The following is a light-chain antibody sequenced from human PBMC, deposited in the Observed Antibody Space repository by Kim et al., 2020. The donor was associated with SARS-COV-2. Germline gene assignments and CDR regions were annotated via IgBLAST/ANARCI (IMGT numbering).Light chain of an antibody. Sequence: DIQLTQSPSFLSASVGDRVTITCRASQGISSYLAWYQQKPGKAPKLLIYAASTLQSGVPSRFSGSGSGTESTLTISSLQPEDFANYYSQSGTFGQGTKVDIK. CDR1: QGISSY. CDR2: AAS. J-gene: IGKJ1*01. V-gene: IGKV1-9*01. CDR3: QSGT.